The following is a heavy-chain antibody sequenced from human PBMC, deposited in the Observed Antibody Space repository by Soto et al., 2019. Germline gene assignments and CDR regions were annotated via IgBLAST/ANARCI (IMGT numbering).Heavy chain of an antibody. D-gene: IGHD4-4*01. J-gene: IGHJ6*02. CDR2: IIPLFRTP. CDR3: ARDNDRLQLGGNYYYMLDV. Sequence: QVQLVQSGAEMKEPGSSVKVSCQTSGGTFSSSAISWLRQAPGQGLEWMGGIIPLFRTPDYAQKFQGRVTIAADESTSTAYMELSSLRSEDTAVYYCARDNDRLQLGGNYYYMLDVWGQGNTITVSS. CDR1: GGTFSSSA. V-gene: IGHV1-69*12.